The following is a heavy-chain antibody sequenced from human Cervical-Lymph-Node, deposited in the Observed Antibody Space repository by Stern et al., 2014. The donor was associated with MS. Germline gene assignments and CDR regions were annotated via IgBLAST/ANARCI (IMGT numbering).Heavy chain of an antibody. D-gene: IGHD3-10*01. CDR2: IYWNDDK. J-gene: IGHJ5*02. Sequence: QITLKESGPTLVKPTQTLTLTCTFSGFSLSTSGVGVGWIRQPPGKALEWLALIYWNDDKRYSPSLKSRLTITKDTSKNQVVLTMTNMDPVDTATYYCAHRMGQGGPATVLNWFDPWGQGTLVTVSS. CDR3: AHRMGQGGPATVLNWFDP. V-gene: IGHV2-5*01. CDR1: GFSLSTSGVG.